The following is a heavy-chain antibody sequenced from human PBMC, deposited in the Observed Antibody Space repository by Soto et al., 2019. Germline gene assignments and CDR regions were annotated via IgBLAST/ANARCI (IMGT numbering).Heavy chain of an antibody. V-gene: IGHV3-66*01. J-gene: IGHJ4*02. CDR2: IYSGSST. D-gene: IGHD3-9*01. CDR3: ARAHPRGRYFDWLIFHLGY. CDR1: GFTVSSNY. Sequence: GGSLRLSCAASGFTVSSNYMSWVRQAPGKGLEWVSVIYSGSSTYYADSVKGRFTISRDNSKNTLYLQMNSLRAEDTAVYYCARAHPRGRYFDWLIFHLGYWGRGALVTVSS.